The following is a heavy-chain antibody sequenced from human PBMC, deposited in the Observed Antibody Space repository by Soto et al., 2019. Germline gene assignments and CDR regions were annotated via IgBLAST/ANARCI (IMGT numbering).Heavy chain of an antibody. CDR2: MNPNSGNT. V-gene: IGHV1-8*01. CDR3: ARRGYSSSWYYYYYYGMDV. D-gene: IGHD6-13*01. J-gene: IGHJ6*02. CDR1: GYTFTSYD. Sequence: QVQLVQSGAEVKKPGASVKVSCKASGYTFTSYDINWVRQATGQGLEWMGWMNPNSGNTGYAQKFQGRVTMTRNTSLRSADXELSSLRSEDTAVYYCARRGYSSSWYYYYYYGMDVWGQGTTVTVSS.